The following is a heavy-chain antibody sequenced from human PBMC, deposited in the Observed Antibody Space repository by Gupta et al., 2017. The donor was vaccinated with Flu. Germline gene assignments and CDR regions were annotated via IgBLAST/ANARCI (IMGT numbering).Heavy chain of an antibody. J-gene: IGHJ6*02. CDR2: ISGAGHSA. Sequence: EAPLLESGGGLVQPGESLRLSCVASGFDFKNFAMSWVRQAPEKGLEWVSSISGAGHSAYTADSVKGRFTISRDNSKNTLFLQNPSVRGDDMAIYYCAKDRDTVMVTGAKNGMDVWGQGTTVTVS. V-gene: IGHV3-23*01. CDR1: GFDFKNFA. D-gene: IGHD5-18*01. CDR3: AKDRDTVMVTGAKNGMDV.